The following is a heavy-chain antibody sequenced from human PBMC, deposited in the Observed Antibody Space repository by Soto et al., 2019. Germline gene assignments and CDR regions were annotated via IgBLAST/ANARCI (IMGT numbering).Heavy chain of an antibody. CDR3: ERDSYDFWSNPTDYYYYYGIDV. CDR2: IYYSGST. D-gene: IGHD3-3*01. V-gene: IGHV4-31*03. CDR1: GGSIISGGYF. J-gene: IGHJ6*02. Sequence: TLSLTCTVSGGSIISGGYFWSGTRPHPGKGLEGFGYIYYSGSTYYNASLKSRVTISVDTSKNQFSLKLSSVTAADTAVYYCERDSYDFWSNPTDYYYYYGIDVWGQGTPVTVSS.